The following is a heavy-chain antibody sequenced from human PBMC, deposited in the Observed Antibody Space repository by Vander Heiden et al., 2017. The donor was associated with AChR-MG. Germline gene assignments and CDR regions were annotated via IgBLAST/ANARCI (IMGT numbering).Heavy chain of an antibody. CDR1: GFTFSSYA. V-gene: IGHV3-30-3*01. CDR3: ARTAYCGGDCYSSFDY. CDR2: ISYDGSNK. Sequence: QVQLVESGGGVVQPGRSLSLSCAASGFTFSSYAMHWVRQAPGKGLEWVAVISYDGSNKYYADAVKGRFTISRDNSKNTLYLQMNSLRAEDTAVYYCARTAYCGGDCYSSFDYWGQGTLVTVSS. J-gene: IGHJ4*02. D-gene: IGHD2-21*02.